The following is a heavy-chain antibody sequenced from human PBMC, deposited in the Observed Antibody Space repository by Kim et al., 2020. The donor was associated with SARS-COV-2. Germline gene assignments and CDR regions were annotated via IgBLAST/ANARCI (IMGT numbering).Heavy chain of an antibody. V-gene: IGHV1-3*01. CDR1: GYTFTSYA. CDR3: ARDRLPFITMVRGVIIFGGMDV. J-gene: IGHJ6*02. CDR2: INAGNGNT. Sequence: ASVKVSCKASGYTFTSYAMHWVRQAPGQRLEWMGWINAGNGNTKYSQKFQGRVTITRDTSASTAYMELSSLRSEDTAVYYCARDRLPFITMVRGVIIFGGMDVWGQGTTVTVSS. D-gene: IGHD3-10*01.